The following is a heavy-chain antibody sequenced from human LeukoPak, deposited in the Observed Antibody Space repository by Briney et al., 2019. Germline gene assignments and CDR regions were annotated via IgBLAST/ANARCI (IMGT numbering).Heavy chain of an antibody. V-gene: IGHV3-21*01. Sequence: PGGSLRLSCAGSGFPFTSYSMSWVRQAPGKGPEWVSPISSASSYIYYADSVKGRFTISRDNAKNSLYLQMNSLRAEDTAVYYCARWQQLVRYFDYWGQGTLVTVS. CDR3: ARWQQLVRYFDY. CDR2: ISSASSYI. CDR1: GFPFTSYS. D-gene: IGHD6-13*01. J-gene: IGHJ4*02.